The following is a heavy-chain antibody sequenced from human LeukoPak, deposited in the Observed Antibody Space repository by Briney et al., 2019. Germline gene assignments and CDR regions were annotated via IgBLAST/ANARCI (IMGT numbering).Heavy chain of an antibody. D-gene: IGHD4-17*01. CDR2: ILYDGGNK. J-gene: IGHJ4*02. CDR3: ARGRLPCGSVTSGYSFDY. Sequence: GGSLRLSCAASGFTFSSYAMHWVRQAPGKGLEWVAVILYDGGNKYYADSVKGRFTISRDNSPKTLYLQMNSLRAEDTALYYCARGRLPCGSVTSGYSFDYGGEGALVTVSS. V-gene: IGHV3-30*04. CDR1: GFTFSSYA.